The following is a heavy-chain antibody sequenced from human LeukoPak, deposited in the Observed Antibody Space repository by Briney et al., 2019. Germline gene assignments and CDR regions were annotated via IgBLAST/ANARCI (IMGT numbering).Heavy chain of an antibody. Sequence: GGSLRLSCAASEFTFSSYSMNWVRQAPGKGLEWVSYISSSSTIYYADSVKGRFTISRDNAKNSLYLQMNSLRAEDTAVYYCARARSGDGFNLDYWGQGTLVTVSS. CDR2: ISSSSTI. CDR3: ARARSGDGFNLDY. CDR1: EFTFSSYS. J-gene: IGHJ4*02. D-gene: IGHD5-24*01. V-gene: IGHV3-48*04.